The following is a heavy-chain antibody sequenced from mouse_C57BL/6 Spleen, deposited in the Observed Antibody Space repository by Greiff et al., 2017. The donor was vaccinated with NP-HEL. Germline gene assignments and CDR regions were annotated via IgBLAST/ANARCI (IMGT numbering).Heavy chain of an antibody. V-gene: IGHV1-15*01. J-gene: IGHJ1*03. CDR1: GYTFTDYE. Sequence: VQLQQSGAELVRPGASVTLSCKASGYTFTDYEMHWVKQTPVHGLEWIGAIDPETGGTAYNQKFKGKAILTADKSSSTAYMELRSLTSEDSAVDYSTRKRYFDVWGTGTTVTVSS. CDR3: TRKRYFDV. CDR2: IDPETGGT.